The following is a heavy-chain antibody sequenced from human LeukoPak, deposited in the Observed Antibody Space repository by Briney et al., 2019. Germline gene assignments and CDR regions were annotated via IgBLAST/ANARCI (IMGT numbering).Heavy chain of an antibody. D-gene: IGHD4-23*01. CDR3: ARVTISVVTPYYFDY. V-gene: IGHV1-18*01. CDR1: GYTFTSYG. CDR2: ISAYNGNT. Sequence: ASVKVSCKASGYTFTSYGISWVRQAPGQGLEWMGWISAYNGNTNYAQKLQGRVTMTTDTSTSTAYMELRSLRSDDTAGYYCARVTISVVTPYYFDYWGQGTLVTVSS. J-gene: IGHJ4*02.